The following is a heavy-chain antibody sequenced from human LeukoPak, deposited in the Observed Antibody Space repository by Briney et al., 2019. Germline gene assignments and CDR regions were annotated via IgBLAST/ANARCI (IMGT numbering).Heavy chain of an antibody. Sequence: GGSLRLSCVGSGFTSIAYALTWARQAPGKGLEWVSFFYRGDSTYYAESVRGRFTISRDNSKNTLYLLMNSLIPEDTAVYYCAREVVSTPSYFDSWGQGTLVTVSS. V-gene: IGHV3-53*01. CDR3: AREVVSTPSYFDS. CDR1: GFTSIAYA. CDR2: FYRGDST. J-gene: IGHJ4*02. D-gene: IGHD2-15*01.